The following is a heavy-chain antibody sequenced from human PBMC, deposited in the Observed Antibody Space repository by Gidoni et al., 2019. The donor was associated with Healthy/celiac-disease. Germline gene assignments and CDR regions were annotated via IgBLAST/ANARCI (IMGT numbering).Heavy chain of an antibody. Sequence: QVQLVESGGGVVQPGRSLRLSSAASGFTFSSYGMHWVRQAPGKGLEWVAVISYDGSNKDYADSVKGRFTISRDNSKNTLYLQMNSLRAEDTAVYYCANLYYDSGPDYWGQGTLVTVSS. CDR3: ANLYYDSGPDY. CDR2: ISYDGSNK. V-gene: IGHV3-30*18. CDR1: GFTFSSYG. D-gene: IGHD3-22*01. J-gene: IGHJ4*02.